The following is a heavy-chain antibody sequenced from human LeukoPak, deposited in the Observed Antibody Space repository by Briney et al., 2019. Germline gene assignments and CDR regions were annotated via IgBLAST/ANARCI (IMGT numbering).Heavy chain of an antibody. CDR1: GFTFSGYA. CDR2: ISGSGGST. V-gene: IGHV3-23*01. CDR3: AKDDYDILTGSFQH. Sequence: GGSLRLSCAASGFTFSGYAMSWVRQAPGKGLEWVSAISGSGGSTYYADSVKGRFTISRDNSKNALYLQMNSLRAEDTAVYYCAKDDYDILTGSFQHWGQGTLVTVSS. J-gene: IGHJ1*01. D-gene: IGHD3-9*01.